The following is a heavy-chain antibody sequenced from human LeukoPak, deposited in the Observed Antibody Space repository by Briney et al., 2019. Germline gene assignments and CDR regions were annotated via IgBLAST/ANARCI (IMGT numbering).Heavy chain of an antibody. D-gene: IGHD5-24*01. CDR1: GGSFSGYY. J-gene: IGHJ4*02. CDR2: IHPSGST. Sequence: KPSETLSLTCAVYGGSFSGYYLNWIRQPPGKGLEWIGEIHPSGSTNYNPSLKSRVTISVDMSKNQFSLKMSSVTAADTAVYYCARGRDEYKGGNYWGQGTLVTVSS. CDR3: ARGRDEYKGGNY. V-gene: IGHV4-34*01.